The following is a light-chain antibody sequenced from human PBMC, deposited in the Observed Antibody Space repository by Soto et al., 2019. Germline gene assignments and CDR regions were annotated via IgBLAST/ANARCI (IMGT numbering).Light chain of an antibody. J-gene: IGKJ5*01. CDR2: AAS. CDR1: QGISNY. Sequence: EIRVTQSAASLSVSLGDRVTITCWASQGISNYLAWYQQKPGKVPKLLIYAASTLQSGVPSRFSGSGSLKDFTLNISSLQPEDVATYYCQKYNRAPVSITFGQGTRLEIK. V-gene: IGKV1-27*01. CDR3: QKYNRAPVSIT.